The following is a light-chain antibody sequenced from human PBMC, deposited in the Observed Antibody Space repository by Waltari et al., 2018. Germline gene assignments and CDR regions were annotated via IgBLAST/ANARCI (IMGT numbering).Light chain of an antibody. J-gene: IGLJ2*01. V-gene: IGLV2-23*02. Sequence: QSVLTQPASVSGSPGQSITISCTGTSTDGGSYNLVSWYQHHPGSAPKLVIYEVSKRPAGFSDRFSGSKSCNTASLTISGLQAEDAADYYCCSYADSSASLFGGGTKLTVL. CDR3: CSYADSSASL. CDR1: STDGGSYNL. CDR2: EVS.